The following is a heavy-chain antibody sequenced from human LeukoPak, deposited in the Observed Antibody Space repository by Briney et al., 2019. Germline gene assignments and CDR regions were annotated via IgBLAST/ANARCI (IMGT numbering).Heavy chain of an antibody. V-gene: IGHV3-30*18. CDR1: GFTFSSYG. D-gene: IGHD6-13*01. J-gene: IGHJ4*02. Sequence: GRSLRLSCAASGFTFSSYGIHWVRQAPGKGLEWVAVISYDGSNKYYADSVKGRFTISRDNSKNTLYLQMNSLRAEDTAVYYCAKGRDSSSWYGSQDYWGQGTLVTVSS. CDR2: ISYDGSNK. CDR3: AKGRDSSSWYGSQDY.